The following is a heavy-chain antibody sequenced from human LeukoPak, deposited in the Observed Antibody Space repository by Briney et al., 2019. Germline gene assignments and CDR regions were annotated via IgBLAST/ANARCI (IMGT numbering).Heavy chain of an antibody. CDR2: IWFDGSNK. CDR1: GFTFSTYA. CDR3: ARSDCGSSSCYYLSYYAMDV. D-gene: IGHD2-2*01. J-gene: IGHJ6*02. V-gene: IGHV3-33*01. Sequence: GGSLRLSCAASGFTFSTYAIHWVRQAPGQGLQWVAVIWFDGSNKYYADSVRGRFAISRDNSKNTVFLQMTGLRAEDTGVYYCARSDCGSSSCYYLSYYAMDVWGRGTAVTVSS.